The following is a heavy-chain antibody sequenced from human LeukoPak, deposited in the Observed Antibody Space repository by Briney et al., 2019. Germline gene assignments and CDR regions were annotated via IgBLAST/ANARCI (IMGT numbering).Heavy chain of an antibody. CDR3: ARDYYDGSEGY. J-gene: IGHJ4*02. D-gene: IGHD3-22*01. V-gene: IGHV4-38-2*02. CDR1: GYSISSGYY. Sequence: SETLSLTCAVSGYSISSGYYWGWIRQPPGKGLEWIGSIYHSGSTYYNPSLKSRVTISVDTSKNQFSLKLSSVTAADTAVYYCARDYYDGSEGYWGQGTLVTVSS. CDR2: IYHSGST.